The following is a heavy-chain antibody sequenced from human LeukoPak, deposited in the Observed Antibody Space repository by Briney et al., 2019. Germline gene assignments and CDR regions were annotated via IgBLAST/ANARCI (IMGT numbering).Heavy chain of an antibody. V-gene: IGHV4-59*08. J-gene: IGHJ5*02. Sequence: SETLSLTCTVSGGSISSYYWSWIRQPPGKGLEWIGYIYYSGSTNYNPSLESRVTMSVDTSKKQFSLKLSSVTAADTAVYYCALQPARRLSWFDPWGQGTLVTVSS. CDR3: ALQPARRLSWFDP. D-gene: IGHD2-2*01. CDR2: IYYSGST. CDR1: GGSISSYY.